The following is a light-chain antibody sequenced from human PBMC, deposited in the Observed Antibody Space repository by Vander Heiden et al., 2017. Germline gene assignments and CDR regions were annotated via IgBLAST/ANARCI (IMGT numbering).Light chain of an antibody. CDR2: DDS. CDR3: QVWDSISDHLV. CDR1: NIGSKS. J-gene: IGLJ2*01. V-gene: IGLV3-21*02. Sequence: SYVLTQPPSVSVAPGQTARITCGGENIGSKSVHWYQQKSGQAPVLVVDDDSDRPSGIPERVSGFNAGNTATLTISRVEARDEADYYCQVWDSISDHLVFGGGTKLSVL.